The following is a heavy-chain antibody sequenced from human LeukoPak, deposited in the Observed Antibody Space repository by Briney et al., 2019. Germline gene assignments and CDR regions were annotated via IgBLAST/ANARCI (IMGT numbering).Heavy chain of an antibody. Sequence: GGSLRLSCAASGFTFNTYDMNWVRQAPGKGLEWVSSISGSGDTTYSADSVKGRFTISRDNTKNTLYLQMNSLRAEDTAVYYCARRAGDYSHPYDYWGQGTLVTVSS. V-gene: IGHV3-23*01. CDR1: GFTFNTYD. CDR3: ARRAGDYSHPYDY. J-gene: IGHJ4*02. CDR2: ISGSGDTT. D-gene: IGHD3-22*01.